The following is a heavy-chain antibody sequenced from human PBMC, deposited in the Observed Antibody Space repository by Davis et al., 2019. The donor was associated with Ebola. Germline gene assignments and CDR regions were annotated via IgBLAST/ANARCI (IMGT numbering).Heavy chain of an antibody. Sequence: GESLKISCAASGFTFSSYWMHWVRQVSGKGLEWVGRIRIKANNYATAYAASVKGRFTIFRDDSKDTAYLQMSSLKTEDTAVYYCTSPRIVGDTVVGTDHWGQGTLVTVSS. J-gene: IGHJ4*02. V-gene: IGHV3-73*01. CDR1: GFTFSSYW. CDR2: IRIKANNYAT. CDR3: TSPRIVGDTVVGTDH. D-gene: IGHD2-21*02.